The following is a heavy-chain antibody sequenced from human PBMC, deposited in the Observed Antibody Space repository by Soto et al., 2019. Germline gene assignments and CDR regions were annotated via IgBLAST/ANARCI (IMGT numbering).Heavy chain of an antibody. CDR2: IHSSGST. V-gene: IGHV4-4*07. CDR1: GGSITNYY. CDR3: ARDFGDYRVSEF. Sequence: SETLSLTCFVSGGSITNYYWSWMRQPAGEGLEWIGRIHSSGSTYYNPSLKRRVTMSVDTSQNQLSLKLSSVTAADTAVYYCARDFGDYRVSEFGGQGTLVTVSS. J-gene: IGHJ4*02. D-gene: IGHD4-17*01.